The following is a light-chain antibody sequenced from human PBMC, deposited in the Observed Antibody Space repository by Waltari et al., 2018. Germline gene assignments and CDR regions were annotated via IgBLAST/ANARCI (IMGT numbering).Light chain of an antibody. CDR1: SSDVGGYKY. Sequence: QSALTQPPSASGSPGQSVTISCTGTSSDVGGYKYVSWYQKDPSKAPKLMIFEVSKRPSGVPDRFSGSKSGNTSSLTVSGLQAEDEADYYCSSYAGSNNYVFGTGTKVTVL. CDR2: EVS. J-gene: IGLJ1*01. V-gene: IGLV2-8*01. CDR3: SSYAGSNNYV.